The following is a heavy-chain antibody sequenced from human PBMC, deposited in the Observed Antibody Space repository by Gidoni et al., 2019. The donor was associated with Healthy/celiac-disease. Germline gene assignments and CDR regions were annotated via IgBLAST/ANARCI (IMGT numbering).Heavy chain of an antibody. Sequence: QVQLVESGGGVVQPGRSLRLSCAASGFTFSSYAMHWVRQAPGKGLEWVAVISYDGSNKYYADSVKGRFTISRDKSKNTLYLQMNSLRAEDTAVYYCARGHITIFGVVIGAFDIWGQGTMVTVSS. CDR1: GFTFSSYA. CDR3: ARGHITIFGVVIGAFDI. J-gene: IGHJ3*02. D-gene: IGHD3-3*01. V-gene: IGHV3-30-3*01. CDR2: ISYDGSNK.